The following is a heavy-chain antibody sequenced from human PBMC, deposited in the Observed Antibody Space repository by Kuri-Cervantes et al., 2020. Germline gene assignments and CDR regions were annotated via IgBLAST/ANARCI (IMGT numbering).Heavy chain of an antibody. Sequence: SETLSLTCAVSGVSISNYFWSWIRQPPGKGLEWIWEINHSGSTNYNPSLKSRVTISVDTSKNQFSLKLSSVTAADTAVYYCARGSIRGHFDYWGQGTLVTVSS. V-gene: IGHV4-34*01. CDR3: ARGSIRGHFDY. CDR2: INHSGST. J-gene: IGHJ4*02. CDR1: GVSISNYF. D-gene: IGHD2-21*01.